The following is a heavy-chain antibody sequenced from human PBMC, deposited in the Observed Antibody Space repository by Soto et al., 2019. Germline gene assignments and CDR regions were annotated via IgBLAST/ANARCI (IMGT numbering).Heavy chain of an antibody. D-gene: IGHD3-10*01. CDR2: INSDGSST. J-gene: IGHJ6*02. CDR1: GFTFSTYW. V-gene: IGHV3-74*01. CDR3: ARDRWGGGRDMDV. Sequence: EMQLVESGGGLAQPGGSLRLSCAASGFTFSTYWIHWVRQAPGKGLVWVSRINSDGSSTNYADSVKGRFTISRDNAKNTLFLQMNSLRAEDMAVYYCARDRWGGGRDMDVWGQGTTVTVSS.